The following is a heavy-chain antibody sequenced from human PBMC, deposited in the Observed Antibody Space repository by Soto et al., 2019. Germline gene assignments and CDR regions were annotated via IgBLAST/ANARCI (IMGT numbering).Heavy chain of an antibody. CDR2: IYYSGST. J-gene: IGHJ4*02. CDR1: GGSISSYY. V-gene: IGHV4-59*01. D-gene: IGHD3-22*01. CDR3: ARLGDSSGYYYWYFDY. Sequence: ETLSLTCTVSGGSISSYYWSWIRQPPGKGLEWIGYIYYSGSTNYNPSLKSRVTISVDTSKNQFSLKLSSVTAADTAVYYCARLGDSSGYYYWYFDYWGQGTLVTVSS.